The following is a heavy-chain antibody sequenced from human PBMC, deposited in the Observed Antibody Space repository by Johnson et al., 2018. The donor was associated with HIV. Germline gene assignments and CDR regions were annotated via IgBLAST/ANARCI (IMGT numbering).Heavy chain of an antibody. J-gene: IGHJ3*02. V-gene: IGHV3-20*04. D-gene: IGHD2-15*01. CDR1: GFTFDDSG. CDR2: ISWNSGSI. Sequence: EVQLVESGGRVVRPGGSLRLPCVASGFTFDDSGMSWVRQAPGKGLEWVSGISWNSGSIGYADSVKGRFTISRDNAKNSLYLQMNSLRAEDTALYYCEAVVSAFDIWGQGTMVTVSS. CDR3: EAVVSAFDI.